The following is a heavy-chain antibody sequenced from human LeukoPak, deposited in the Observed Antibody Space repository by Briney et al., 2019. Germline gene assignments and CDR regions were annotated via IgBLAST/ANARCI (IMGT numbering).Heavy chain of an antibody. V-gene: IGHV3-21*01. D-gene: IGHD3-10*01. Sequence: PGRSLRLSCAASGFTFSSYSMNWVRQAPGKGLEWVSSISSSSSYIYYADSVKGRFTISRDNAKNSLYLQMNSLRAEDTAVYYCAREGYGGSGRRNWFDPWGQGTLVTVSS. CDR2: ISSSSSYI. CDR3: AREGYGGSGRRNWFDP. CDR1: GFTFSSYS. J-gene: IGHJ5*02.